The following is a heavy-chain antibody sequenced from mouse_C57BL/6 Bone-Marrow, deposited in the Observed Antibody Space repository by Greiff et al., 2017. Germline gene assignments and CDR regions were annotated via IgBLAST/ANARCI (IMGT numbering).Heavy chain of an antibody. J-gene: IGHJ2*01. D-gene: IGHD2-14*01. Sequence: QVQLQQPGAELVRPGSSVKLSCKASGYTFTSYRMDWVKQRPGQGLEWIGNIYPSDSETHYNQKFKDKATLTVDKSSITAYMQLSSLTSDDSAVYYCARSYRFDYGGQGTTLTVSS. CDR3: ARSYRFDY. CDR1: GYTFTSYR. V-gene: IGHV1-61*01. CDR2: IYPSDSET.